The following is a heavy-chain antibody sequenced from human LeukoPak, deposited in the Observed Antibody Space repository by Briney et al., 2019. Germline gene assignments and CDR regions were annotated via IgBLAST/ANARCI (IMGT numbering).Heavy chain of an antibody. CDR2: IIPIFGTA. D-gene: IGHD6-19*01. Sequence: SVKVSCKASGGTFSSYAISWVRQAPGQGLEWMGGIIPIFGTANYAQKFQGRVTITADESTSTAYMELSSLRSEDTAVYYCAKDRDSSGAFDYWGQGTLVTVSS. V-gene: IGHV1-69*13. CDR1: GGTFSSYA. J-gene: IGHJ4*02. CDR3: AKDRDSSGAFDY.